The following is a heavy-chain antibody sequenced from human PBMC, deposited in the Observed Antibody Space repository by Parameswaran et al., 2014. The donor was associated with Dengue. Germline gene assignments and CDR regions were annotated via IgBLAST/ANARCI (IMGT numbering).Heavy chain of an antibody. V-gene: IGHV4-59*01. Sequence: VRQAPGKGLEWIGYIYYSGSTNYNPSLKSRVTISVDTSKNQFSLRLSSVTAADTAVYYCARSVGGVTRFDYWGQGTLVTVSS. J-gene: IGHJ4*02. CDR2: IYYSGST. D-gene: IGHD2-21*02. CDR3: ARSVGGVTRFDY.